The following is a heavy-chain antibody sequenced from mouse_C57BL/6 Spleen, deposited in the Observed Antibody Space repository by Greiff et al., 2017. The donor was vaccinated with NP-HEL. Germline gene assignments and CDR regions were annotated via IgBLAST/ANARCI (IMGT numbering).Heavy chain of an antibody. D-gene: IGHD1-1*01. J-gene: IGHJ4*01. CDR1: GYTFTSYT. CDR3: ARSDGTSYYYAMDY. CDR2: INPSSGYT. V-gene: IGHV1-4*01. Sequence: VQLQQSGAELARPGASVKMSCKASGYTFTSYTMHWVKQRPGQGLEWIGYINPSSGYTKYNQKFKDKATLTADKSSSTAYMQLSSLTSEDSAVYYCARSDGTSYYYAMDYWGQGTSVTVSS.